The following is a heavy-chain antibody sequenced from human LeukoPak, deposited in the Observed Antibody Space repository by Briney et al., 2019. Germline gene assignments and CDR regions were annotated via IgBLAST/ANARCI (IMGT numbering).Heavy chain of an antibody. V-gene: IGHV1-2*02. CDR3: AREVGYGKPNWFDP. D-gene: IGHD5-12*01. J-gene: IGHJ5*02. CDR1: GYTFTGYY. Sequence: GASVKVSCKASGYTFTGYYMHWVRQAPGQGLEWMGWINPNSGGTNYAQKFQSRVTMTRDTSISTAYMELSRLRSDDTAVYYCAREVGYGKPNWFDPWGQGTLVTVSS. CDR2: INPNSGGT.